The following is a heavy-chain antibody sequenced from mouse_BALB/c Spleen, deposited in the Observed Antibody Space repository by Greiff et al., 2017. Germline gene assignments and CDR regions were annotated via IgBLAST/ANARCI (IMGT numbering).Heavy chain of an antibody. CDR3: ARRYGSSYWYFDV. D-gene: IGHD1-1*01. CDR2: IYPGNVNT. J-gene: IGHJ1*01. V-gene: IGHV1S56*01. Sequence: VKLQQSGPELVKPGASVRISCKASGYTFTSYYIHWVKQRPGQGLEWIGWIYPGNVNTKYNEKFKGKATLTADKSSSTAYMQLSSLTSEDSAVYFCARRYGSSYWYFDVWGAGTTVTVSS. CDR1: GYTFTSYY.